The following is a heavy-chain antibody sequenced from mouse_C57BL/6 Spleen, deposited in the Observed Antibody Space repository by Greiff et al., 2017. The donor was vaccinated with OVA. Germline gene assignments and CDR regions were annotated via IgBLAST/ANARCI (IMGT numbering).Heavy chain of an antibody. J-gene: IGHJ3*01. CDR3: AREGYYGSLWFAY. V-gene: IGHV1-53*01. CDR2: INPSNGGT. CDR1: SYTFTSYW. Sequence: QVQLQQPGTELVKPGASVKLSCKASSYTFTSYWMHWVKQRPGQGLEWIGNINPSNGGTNYNEKFKSKATLTVDKSSSTAYMQLSSLTSEDSAVYYCAREGYYGSLWFAYWGQGTLVTVSA. D-gene: IGHD1-1*01.